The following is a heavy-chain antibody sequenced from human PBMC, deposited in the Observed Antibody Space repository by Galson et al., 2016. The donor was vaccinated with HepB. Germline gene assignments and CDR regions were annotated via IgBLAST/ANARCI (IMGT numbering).Heavy chain of an antibody. Sequence: QSGAEVKKPGESLKTSCKASGYTFTSYGINWVRQAPGRGLEWMGWISAYNGNTDFPQKFQDRVSLTTDTSTSTAYMELRSLKSDDTAIYYCARDQSSDWLTTNWFDPWGQGSLVIVSS. CDR2: ISAYNGNT. CDR1: GYTFTSYG. J-gene: IGHJ5*02. V-gene: IGHV1-18*04. D-gene: IGHD3-9*01. CDR3: ARDQSSDWLTTNWFDP.